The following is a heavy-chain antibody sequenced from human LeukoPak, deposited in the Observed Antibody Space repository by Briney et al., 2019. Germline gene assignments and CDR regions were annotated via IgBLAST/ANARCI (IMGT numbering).Heavy chain of an antibody. CDR2: IKSKTDGGTT. CDR3: AMKAVPRPRLHDTFDF. V-gene: IGHV3-15*01. J-gene: IGHJ3*01. CDR1: GFTFSNAW. D-gene: IGHD5-24*01. Sequence: PGGSLRLSCAASGFTFSNAWMSWVRQAPGKGLEWVGRIKSKTDGGTTDYAAPVKGRFTISRDDSKNTLYLQMNSLKTEDTAVYYCAMKAVPRPRLHDTFDFWGQGTAVSVSS.